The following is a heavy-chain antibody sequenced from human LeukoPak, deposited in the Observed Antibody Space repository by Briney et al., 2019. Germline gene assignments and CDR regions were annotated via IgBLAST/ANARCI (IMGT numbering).Heavy chain of an antibody. J-gene: IGHJ4*02. CDR2: IYYSGST. CDR3: ASGGSIYDSSGFYYLYYYDY. CDR1: GDSVSIYY. V-gene: IGHV4-59*02. D-gene: IGHD3-22*01. Sequence: SETLSLTCTVSGDSVSIYYWSWIRQSPGKGLEWIGYIYYSGSTDYNPSLKSRVTISVDTSKNQFSLKLSSVTAADTAVYYCASGGSIYDSSGFYYLYYYDYWGQGTLVTVSS.